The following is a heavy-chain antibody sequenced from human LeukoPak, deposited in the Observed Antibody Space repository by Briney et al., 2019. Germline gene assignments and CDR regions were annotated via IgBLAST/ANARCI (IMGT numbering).Heavy chain of an antibody. CDR3: AREYQYYFGY. J-gene: IGHJ4*02. D-gene: IGHD2-2*01. CDR1: GGSFSGYY. V-gene: IGHV4-34*01. Sequence: SETLSLTCAVYGGSFSGYYWSWIRQPPGKGLEWIGEINHSGSTNYNPSLKSRVTISVDTSKNQFSLKLSSVTAADTAVYYCAREYQYYFGYWGQGTLVTVSS. CDR2: INHSGST.